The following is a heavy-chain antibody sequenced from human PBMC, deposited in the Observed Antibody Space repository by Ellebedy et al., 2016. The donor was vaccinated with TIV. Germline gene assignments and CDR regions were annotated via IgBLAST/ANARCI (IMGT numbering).Heavy chain of an antibody. V-gene: IGHV1-3*01. Sequence: AASAKVSCKASGYTFTNYAMHWVRQAPGQRLEWMGWITAGNGNTEYSQKFQGRVTITTDTSATTAYMELSSLRSEDTAVYYCARGDAPLTLDDWGQGSLVTVSA. CDR2: ITAGNGNT. D-gene: IGHD4-23*01. CDR1: GYTFTNYA. CDR3: ARGDAPLTLDD. J-gene: IGHJ4*02.